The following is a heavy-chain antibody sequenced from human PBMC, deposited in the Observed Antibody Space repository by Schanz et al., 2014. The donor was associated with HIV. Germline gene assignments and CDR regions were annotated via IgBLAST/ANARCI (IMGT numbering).Heavy chain of an antibody. CDR3: ARDLTPKEVSNVIMDIGALDI. D-gene: IGHD2-8*01. J-gene: IGHJ3*02. V-gene: IGHV1-69*01. CDR1: GGTFSSHA. Sequence: QVQLVQSGAEVKKPGSSVKVSCKASGGTFSSHAISWVRQAPGQGLEWMGGIIPIFGTANYARKFQGRVTITADESTSTAYMEVSSVRSEDTAVYYCARDLTPKEVSNVIMDIGALDIWGQGTMVIVSS. CDR2: IIPIFGTA.